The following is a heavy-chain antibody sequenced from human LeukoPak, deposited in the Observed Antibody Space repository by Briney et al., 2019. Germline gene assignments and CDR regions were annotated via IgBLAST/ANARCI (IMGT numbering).Heavy chain of an antibody. Sequence: GESLKISCKGSGYSFTSYWIVWVRQMPGKGLEWMGIIYPGDSDTRYSPSFQGQVTISADKSISTAYLQWSSLKASDTAMYYCARAGPVLLWFGEFSRPFDYWGQGTLVTVSS. J-gene: IGHJ4*02. CDR1: GYSFTSYW. D-gene: IGHD3-10*01. V-gene: IGHV5-51*01. CDR2: IYPGDSDT. CDR3: ARAGPVLLWFGEFSRPFDY.